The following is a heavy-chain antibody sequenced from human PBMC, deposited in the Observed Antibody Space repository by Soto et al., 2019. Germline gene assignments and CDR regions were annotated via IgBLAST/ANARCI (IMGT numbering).Heavy chain of an antibody. V-gene: IGHV1-69*01. D-gene: IGHD3-22*01. Sequence: QVQLVQSGAEVKKPGSSVKVSCKASGGTFSSYAISWVRQAPGQGLEWMGGIIPIFGTANYAQKFQGRVTITADESTRTAYMELSSLRSEDTAVYYCARTPPGQAYYYDSSGYYLPRYFDYWGQGTLVTVSS. CDR2: IIPIFGTA. J-gene: IGHJ4*02. CDR3: ARTPPGQAYYYDSSGYYLPRYFDY. CDR1: GGTFSSYA.